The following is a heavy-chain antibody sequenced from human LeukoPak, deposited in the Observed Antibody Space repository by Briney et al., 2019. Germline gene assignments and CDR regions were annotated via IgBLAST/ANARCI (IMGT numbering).Heavy chain of an antibody. Sequence: PSETLSLTCTVSGGSISSSSYYWGWIRQPPGKGLEWIGSIYYSGSTYYNPSLKSRVTISVDTSKNQFSLKLSSVTAADTAVYYCASIAAPRDAFDIWGQGTMVTVSS. J-gene: IGHJ3*02. D-gene: IGHD6-13*01. V-gene: IGHV4-39*01. CDR1: GGSISSSSYY. CDR2: IYYSGST. CDR3: ASIAAPRDAFDI.